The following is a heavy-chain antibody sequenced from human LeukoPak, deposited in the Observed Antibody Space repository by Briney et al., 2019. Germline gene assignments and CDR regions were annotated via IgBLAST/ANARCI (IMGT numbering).Heavy chain of an antibody. CDR3: AKRPAGPGGTPNWFDP. CDR1: GFTFSSYG. V-gene: IGHV3-23*01. D-gene: IGHD2-15*01. Sequence: GGSLRLSCAASGFTFSSYGMSWVRQAPGKGLEWVSAISGSGGSTYYADSVKGRFTISRDNSKNTLYLQMNSLRAEDTAVYYCAKRPAGPGGTPNWFDPWGQGTLVTVSS. J-gene: IGHJ5*02. CDR2: ISGSGGST.